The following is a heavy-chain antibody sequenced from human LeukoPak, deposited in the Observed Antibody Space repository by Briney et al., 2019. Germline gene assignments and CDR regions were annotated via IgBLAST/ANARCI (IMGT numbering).Heavy chain of an antibody. V-gene: IGHV3-23*01. CDR1: GFTFSSYA. Sequence: GGSLRLSCAASGFTFSSYAMSWVRQAPGEGLEWVSAISGSGGSTYYADSVKGRFTISRDNSKNTLYLQMKSLKTEDTAVYYCTTGLTTYYDILTGGPRSYDAFDIWGQGTMVTVSS. CDR2: ISGSGGST. J-gene: IGHJ3*02. D-gene: IGHD3-9*01. CDR3: TTGLTTYYDILTGGPRSYDAFDI.